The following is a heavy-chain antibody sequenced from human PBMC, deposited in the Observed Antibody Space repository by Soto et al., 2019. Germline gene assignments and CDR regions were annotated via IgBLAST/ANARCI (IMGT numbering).Heavy chain of an antibody. CDR3: AKDCGPYSSGWLRGLYYYYGMDV. Sequence: GGSLRLSCAASGFTFSSYGMHWVRQAPGKGLEWVAVIPYDGSNKYYADSVKGRFTISRDNSKNTLYLQMNSLRAEDTAVYYCAKDCGPYSSGWLRGLYYYYGMDVWGQGTTVTVSS. V-gene: IGHV3-30*18. J-gene: IGHJ6*02. CDR1: GFTFSSYG. D-gene: IGHD6-19*01. CDR2: IPYDGSNK.